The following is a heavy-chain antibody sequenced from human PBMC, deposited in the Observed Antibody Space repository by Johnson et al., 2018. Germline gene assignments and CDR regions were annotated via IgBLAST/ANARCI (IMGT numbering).Heavy chain of an antibody. CDR3: SKEGWVWFGEVQSSYMDV. Sequence: VQLVQSGGGVVQPGRSLRLSCAASGFTFSSYGMHWVRQAPGKGLEWVAVISYDGSNKSYADSVKGRFTITGDNSKNTLYLQMNSLRCEDTAVYYWSKEGWVWFGEVQSSYMDVWGKGTTVTVSS. J-gene: IGHJ6*03. CDR1: GFTFSSYG. V-gene: IGHV3-30*18. D-gene: IGHD3-10*01. CDR2: ISYDGSNK.